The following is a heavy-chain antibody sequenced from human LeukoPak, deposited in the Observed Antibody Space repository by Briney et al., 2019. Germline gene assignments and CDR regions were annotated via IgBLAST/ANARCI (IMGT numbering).Heavy chain of an antibody. CDR3: ARDWRFEYSHFYYFDY. J-gene: IGHJ4*02. Sequence: VASVKVSCEASRYTLNRYGLTWVRQAPGQGLEWMAWNSIYNGNRRYAQKFQGRVTLTIDKTTTTAYMELTGLRSDDTAAYYCARDWRFEYSHFYYFDYWGLGTLDSVSS. CDR1: RYTLNRYG. CDR2: NSIYNGNR. V-gene: IGHV1-18*01. D-gene: IGHD6-6*01.